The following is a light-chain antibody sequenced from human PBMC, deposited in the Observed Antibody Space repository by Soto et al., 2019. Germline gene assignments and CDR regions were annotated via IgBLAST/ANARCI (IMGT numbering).Light chain of an antibody. Sequence: QSALTQPPSASGSPGQSVAISCTGSTSDIGGYNFVSWYQQHPGKAPKLLIYEVNKRPPGVPDRFSGSRSGNTASLTVSGLQAEDEADYYCSSHGGNNPYVLGNGTKLTVL. CDR1: TSDIGGYNF. V-gene: IGLV2-8*01. J-gene: IGLJ1*01. CDR3: SSHGGNNPYV. CDR2: EVN.